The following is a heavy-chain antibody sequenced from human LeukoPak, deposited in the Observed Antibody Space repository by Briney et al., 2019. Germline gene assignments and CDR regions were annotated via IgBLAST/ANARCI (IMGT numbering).Heavy chain of an antibody. D-gene: IGHD2-2*01. V-gene: IGHV1-69*04. CDR2: IIPILGIA. CDR1: GGTFSIYA. J-gene: IGHJ4*02. Sequence: ASVKVSCKASGGTFSIYAISWVRQAPGQGLEWMGRIIPILGIANYAQKFQGRVTITADKSTSTAYMELSSLRSEDTAVYYCARTPLGDCSSTSCYSVYWGQGTLVTVSS. CDR3: ARTPLGDCSSTSCYSVY.